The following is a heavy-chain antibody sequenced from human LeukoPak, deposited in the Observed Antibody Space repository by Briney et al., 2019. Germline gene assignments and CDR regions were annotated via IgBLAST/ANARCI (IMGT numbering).Heavy chain of an antibody. Sequence: GGSLRLSCAASGFTFSDYYMNWVRQAPGKGLEWVSYISSSSSTIYYADSVKGRFTISRDNAKNSLYLQMNSLRAEDTAVYYCARAGSGRAEDAFDIWGQGTMVTVSS. CDR1: GFTFSDYY. V-gene: IGHV3-48*01. D-gene: IGHD6-19*01. CDR2: ISSSSSTI. J-gene: IGHJ3*02. CDR3: ARAGSGRAEDAFDI.